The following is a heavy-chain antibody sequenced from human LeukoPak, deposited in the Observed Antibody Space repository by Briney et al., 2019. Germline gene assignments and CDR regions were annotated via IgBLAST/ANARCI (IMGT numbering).Heavy chain of an antibody. D-gene: IGHD6-13*01. Sequence: GGSLRLSCAASGFTFDDYAMHWVRQAPGKGLEWVSGISWNSGSIGYADSVKGRFTISRDNAKNSLYLQMNSLRAEDTALYYCAKDMGYSSSDPYYFDYWGQGTLVTVSS. CDR3: AKDMGYSSSDPYYFDY. CDR2: ISWNSGSI. J-gene: IGHJ4*02. CDR1: GFTFDDYA. V-gene: IGHV3-9*01.